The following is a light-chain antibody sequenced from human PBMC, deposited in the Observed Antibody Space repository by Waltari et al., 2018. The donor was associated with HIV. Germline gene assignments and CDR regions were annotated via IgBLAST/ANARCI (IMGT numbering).Light chain of an antibody. CDR2: DVN. CDR3: CSYAGNYTLGV. Sequence: QSALTQPRSVSGSPGQSVTISCTGTSSAVGGYNYVSWYQQHPSKAPKLMIYDVNKRPSGVPDRFSGSKSGNTASLTISGLQAEDEADYYCCSYAGNYTLGVFGGGTKLTVL. V-gene: IGLV2-11*01. CDR1: SSAVGGYNY. J-gene: IGLJ3*02.